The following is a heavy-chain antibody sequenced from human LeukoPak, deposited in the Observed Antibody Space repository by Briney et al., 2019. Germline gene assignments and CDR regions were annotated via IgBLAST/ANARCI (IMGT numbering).Heavy chain of an antibody. CDR1: GFTFSSYW. D-gene: IGHD3-3*01. V-gene: IGHV3-74*01. CDR2: INSDGSST. J-gene: IGHJ6*03. Sequence: GGSLRLSCAASGFTFSSYWMHWVRQAPGKGLVWVSRINSDGSSTSYADSVKGRFTISRDNSKNTLFLHMDSLRAEDTAVYFCARGRKYYDFWSGSYKDYYYYYYMDVWGKGTTVTVSS. CDR3: ARGRKYYDFWSGSYKDYYYYYYMDV.